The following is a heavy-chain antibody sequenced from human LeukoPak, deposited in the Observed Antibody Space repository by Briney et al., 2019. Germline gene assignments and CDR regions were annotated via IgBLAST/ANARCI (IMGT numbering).Heavy chain of an antibody. J-gene: IGHJ2*01. D-gene: IGHD6-19*01. CDR2: IRSKADSYTT. CDR3: RAAVAGDYFDL. V-gene: IGHV3-73*01. CDR1: GFTLSGAA. Sequence: QPGGSLRLSCAASGFTLSGAAMHWVRQASGKGLEWLGRIRSKADSYTTAYAASVKGRFTVSRDDSKNTAYLQMNSLKTEDTAVYYCRAAVAGDYFDLWGRGTLVTVSS.